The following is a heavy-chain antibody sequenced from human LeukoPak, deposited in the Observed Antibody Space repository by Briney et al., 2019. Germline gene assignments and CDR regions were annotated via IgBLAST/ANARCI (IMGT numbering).Heavy chain of an antibody. CDR3: ARGRVFGGISISPTPNGCYFDY. J-gene: IGHJ4*02. V-gene: IGHV4-39*07. Sequence: PSETLSLTCTVSGGSISSSSYYWGWIRQPPGKGLEWIGSIYYSGSTNYNPSLKSRVTISVDTSKNQFSLKLSSVTAADTAVYYCARGRVFGGISISPTPNGCYFDYWGQGTLVTVSS. CDR1: GGSISSSSYY. D-gene: IGHD4-23*01. CDR2: IYYSGST.